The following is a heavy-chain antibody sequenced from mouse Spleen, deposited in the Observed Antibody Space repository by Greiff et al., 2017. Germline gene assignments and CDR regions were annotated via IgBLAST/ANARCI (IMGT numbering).Heavy chain of an antibody. CDR2: IWSGGST. V-gene: IGHV2-2*01. CDR1: GFSFTSYG. D-gene: IGHD1-2*01. Sequence: VQLQQSGPGLEQPSQTLSITCTVSGFSFTSYGVHWVRQSPGKGLEWLGVIWSGGSTDYYAAFITRLSISKDNSKGQVFFKMNSLQADDTAIYYCARYAPDYGYSYAMDYWGQGTSVTVSS. J-gene: IGHJ4*01. CDR3: ARYAPDYGYSYAMDY.